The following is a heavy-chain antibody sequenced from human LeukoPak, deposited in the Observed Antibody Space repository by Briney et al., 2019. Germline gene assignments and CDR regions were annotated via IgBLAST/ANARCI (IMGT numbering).Heavy chain of an antibody. CDR2: ISGSGDNT. V-gene: IGHV3-23*01. Sequence: GGSLRLSCAASGFTFNSYAMSWVRQAPGKGLEWVSGISGSGDNTDYADSVKGRCTISRDNSKNTLYLQMNSLRAEDTAVYYCAPLGYPWSGYWGQGTLVTVSS. CDR3: APLGYPWSGY. D-gene: IGHD3-10*01. CDR1: GFTFNSYA. J-gene: IGHJ4*02.